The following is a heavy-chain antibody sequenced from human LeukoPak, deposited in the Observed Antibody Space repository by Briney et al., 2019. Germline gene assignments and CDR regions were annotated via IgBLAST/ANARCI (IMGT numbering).Heavy chain of an antibody. CDR3: ARDAGPYYYDSKGYFDY. Sequence: SETLSLTCTVSGGSISSYYWSWIRQPPGKGLEWIGYIYYSGSTNYNPSLTSRVTISVDTSKNQFSLKLSSVPAADTAVYYCARDAGPYYYDSKGYFDYWGQGTLVTVSS. CDR1: GGSISSYY. J-gene: IGHJ4*02. V-gene: IGHV4-59*01. CDR2: IYYSGST. D-gene: IGHD3-22*01.